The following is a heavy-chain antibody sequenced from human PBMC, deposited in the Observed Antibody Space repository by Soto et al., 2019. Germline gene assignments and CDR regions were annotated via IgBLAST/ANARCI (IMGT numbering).Heavy chain of an antibody. V-gene: IGHV1-3*01. CDR1: GYTFTSYA. D-gene: IGHD3-10*01. J-gene: IGHJ5*02. CDR3: AKDSGEPHDPPLWNWFDP. Sequence: ASVKVSCKASGYTFTSYAMHWVRQAPGQRLEWMGWINAGNGNTKYSQKFQGRVTITRDTSASTAYMELSSLRSEDTAVYYCAKDSGEPHDPPLWNWFDPWGPGTLVTVSS. CDR2: INAGNGNT.